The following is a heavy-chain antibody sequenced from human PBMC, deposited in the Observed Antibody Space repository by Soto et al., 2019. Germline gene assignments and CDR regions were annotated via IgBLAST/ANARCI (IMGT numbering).Heavy chain of an antibody. CDR1: GYTFTSYA. J-gene: IGHJ4*02. Sequence: QVQLVQSGAEVKKPGASVKVSCKASGYTFTSYAMHWVRQAPGQRLEWMGWINAGNGNTKYSQKFQGRVTITRDTTASTAYVELSSLRSEDTAVYYCASSSGYYYVDYWGQGTLVTVSS. V-gene: IGHV1-3*01. D-gene: IGHD3-22*01. CDR2: INAGNGNT. CDR3: ASSSGYYYVDY.